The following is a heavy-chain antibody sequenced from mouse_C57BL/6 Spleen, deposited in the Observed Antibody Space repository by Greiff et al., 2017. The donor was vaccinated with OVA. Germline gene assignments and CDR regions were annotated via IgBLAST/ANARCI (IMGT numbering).Heavy chain of an antibody. CDR3: ARGDYGQYYFDY. D-gene: IGHD2-4*01. J-gene: IGHJ2*01. CDR1: GYTFTDHT. CDR2: INPSSGYT. V-gene: IGHV1-78*01. Sequence: VQLQQSDAELVKPGASVKISCKVSGYTFTDHTIHWMKQRPEQGLEWIGYINPSSGYTKYNQKFKDKATLTADKSSSTAYMQLSSLTSEDSAVYYCARGDYGQYYFDYWGQGTTLTVSS.